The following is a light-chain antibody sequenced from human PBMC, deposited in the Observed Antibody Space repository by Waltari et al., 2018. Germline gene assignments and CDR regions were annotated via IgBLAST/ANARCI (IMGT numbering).Light chain of an antibody. V-gene: IGKV1-5*03. Sequence: DIQMTQSPSTLSASVGDRVTITCRACQSITNWLAWYQQKPGKAPKLLIYKASNLESGVPSRFSGSGSGTEFTLTINSLQPDDFATYYCQQYDNYWTFGQGTKVEIK. CDR1: QSITNW. CDR2: KAS. J-gene: IGKJ1*01. CDR3: QQYDNYWT.